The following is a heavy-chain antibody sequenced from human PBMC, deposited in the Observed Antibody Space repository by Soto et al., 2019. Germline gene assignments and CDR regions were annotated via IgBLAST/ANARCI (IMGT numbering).Heavy chain of an antibody. J-gene: IGHJ4*02. V-gene: IGHV1-18*01. CDR1: GYTFSSFG. CDR3: ARTCRSGGSCYHEY. D-gene: IGHD2-15*01. CDR2: VSVYNDDT. Sequence: ASVKVSCKASGYTFSSFGINWVRQAPGQGLEWVGWVSVYNDDTKYAQNFQGRVSLTTDTATSKTYMEVGSLRADDTAVYYCARTCRSGGSCYHEYWGEGTLVTVSS.